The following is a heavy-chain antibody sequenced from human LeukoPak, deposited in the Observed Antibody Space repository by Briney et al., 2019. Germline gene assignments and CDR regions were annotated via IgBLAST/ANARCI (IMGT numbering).Heavy chain of an antibody. Sequence: SETLSLTCTVRGYSINSGYYWVWIRQPPGKGLEWIGSIYRSGSTNYNPSLKSRVTISVDTSKNQFSLKVSSVTAADTAVYYCARGDCSGSICYSPMDVWGTGTTVTVSS. CDR1: GYSINSGYY. V-gene: IGHV4-38-2*02. CDR3: ARGDCSGSICYSPMDV. CDR2: IYRSGST. J-gene: IGHJ6*03. D-gene: IGHD2-21*01.